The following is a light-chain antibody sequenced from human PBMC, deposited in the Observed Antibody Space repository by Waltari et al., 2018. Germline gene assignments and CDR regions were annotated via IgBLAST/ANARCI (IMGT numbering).Light chain of an antibody. CDR3: HQYSTTPWT. CDR1: QSGLYSVKNKNY. V-gene: IGKV4-1*01. J-gene: IGKJ1*01. CDR2: WAS. Sequence: DIVMTQSPDSLAVSLGERATINCKSSQSGLYSVKNKNYLAWYQQKPGQPPKLPIYWASARESGVPDRFSGSGSGTDFTLTITSLQAEDVAVYYCHQYSTTPWTFGQGTKVEI.